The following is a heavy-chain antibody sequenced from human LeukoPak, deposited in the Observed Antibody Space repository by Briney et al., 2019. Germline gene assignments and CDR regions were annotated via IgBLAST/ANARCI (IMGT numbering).Heavy chain of an antibody. D-gene: IGHD3-22*01. Sequence: GRSLRLSCAASGFTFSRYAMHWVRQAPGKGLEWVAVISRDGENQNYADSVKGRLTISRDNSKNTLSLQMNSLRADDTAVYYCARDPGYDSSGYWGYWGQGTLVTVSS. CDR1: GFTFSRYA. CDR3: ARDPGYDSSGYWGY. V-gene: IGHV3-30*04. CDR2: ISRDGENQ. J-gene: IGHJ4*02.